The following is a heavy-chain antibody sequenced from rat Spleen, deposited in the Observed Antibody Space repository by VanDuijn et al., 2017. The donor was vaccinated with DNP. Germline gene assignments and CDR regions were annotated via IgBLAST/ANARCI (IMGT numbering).Heavy chain of an antibody. Sequence: EVQLQESGPGLVKPSQSLSLTCSVTGYSITSSYRWNWIRKFPGNKLEWMGYINSAGSTNYNPSLKSRISITRDTSKNQFFLQVNSVTTEDTATYYCARRYNYFDYWGQGVMVTVSS. CDR2: INSAGST. CDR1: GYSITSSYR. D-gene: IGHD1-5*01. V-gene: IGHV3-3*01. J-gene: IGHJ2*01. CDR3: ARRYNYFDY.